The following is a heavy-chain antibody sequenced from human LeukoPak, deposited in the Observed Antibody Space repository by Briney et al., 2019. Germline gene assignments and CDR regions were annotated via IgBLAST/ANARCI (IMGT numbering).Heavy chain of an antibody. CDR2: IYYTGTI. CDR1: GDSISGYY. CDR3: ARHGGRIQLWLPAAFDI. V-gene: IGHV4-59*08. J-gene: IGHJ3*02. D-gene: IGHD5-18*01. Sequence: SETLSLTCTVSGDSISGYYWSWIRQPPGKGLECIGYIYYTGTINDNPSLTSRVTISVDTSKNQFSLNLTSVTAADTAVYYCARHGGRIQLWLPAAFDIWGQGTMVTVSS.